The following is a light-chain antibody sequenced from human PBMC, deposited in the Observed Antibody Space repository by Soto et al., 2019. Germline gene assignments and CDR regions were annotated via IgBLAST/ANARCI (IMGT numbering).Light chain of an antibody. V-gene: IGKV4-1*01. CDR3: QQYYSTPPWT. CDR2: WAS. CDR1: QSVLYSSTNKNY. J-gene: IGKJ1*01. Sequence: DIVMTQSPDSLAVSLGERATINCKSSQSVLYSSTNKNYLAWYQQKPGQPPKLLISWASTRESGVPDRFSGSGSGTDFTLTIRSLQAEDVAVYYCQQYYSTPPWTFGQGTKVEIK.